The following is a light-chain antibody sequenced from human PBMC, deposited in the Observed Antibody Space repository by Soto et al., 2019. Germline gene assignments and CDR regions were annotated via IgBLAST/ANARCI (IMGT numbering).Light chain of an antibody. Sequence: QSVLTQPPSVSAAPGQTVTISCSGSSSNIGNNYVSWYQQLPGTAPKFLIYENNKRPSGIPDRFSGSKSGTSATLGITGLQTGDEADYYCGTWDSSLSAWVFGGGTKVTVL. V-gene: IGLV1-51*02. CDR2: ENN. CDR3: GTWDSSLSAWV. CDR1: SSNIGNNY. J-gene: IGLJ3*02.